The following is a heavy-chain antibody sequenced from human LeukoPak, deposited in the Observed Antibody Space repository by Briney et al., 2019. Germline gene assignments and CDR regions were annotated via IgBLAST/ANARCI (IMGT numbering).Heavy chain of an antibody. D-gene: IGHD6-19*01. J-gene: IGHJ4*02. CDR3: ARGPSSGWYYDY. V-gene: IGHV3-23*01. CDR2: ISGDGKDT. Sequence: GGTLRLSCAASGFTFSSYGMSWVRQAPGKGLQWVSAISGDGKDTDYPDSVKGRFTISRDNSKNTLYLQMNSLRAEDTAVYYCARGPSSGWYYDYWGQGTLVTVSS. CDR1: GFTFSSYG.